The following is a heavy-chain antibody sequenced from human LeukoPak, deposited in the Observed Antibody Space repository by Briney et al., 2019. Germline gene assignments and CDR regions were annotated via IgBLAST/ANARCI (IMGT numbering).Heavy chain of an antibody. Sequence: GRSLRLSCAASGFTFGNYAMPWVRQAPEKGLDWVSGISWNSGSVDYADSVKGRFTISRDNARSSLYLQMNSLRPEDTALYYCAKGAAQGHNWFDPWGQGTLVIVSS. CDR2: ISWNSGSV. J-gene: IGHJ5*02. V-gene: IGHV3-9*01. CDR3: AKGAAQGHNWFDP. D-gene: IGHD2-15*01. CDR1: GFTFGNYA.